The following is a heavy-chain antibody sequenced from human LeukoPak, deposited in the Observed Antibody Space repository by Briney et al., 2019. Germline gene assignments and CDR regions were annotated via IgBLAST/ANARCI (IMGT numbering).Heavy chain of an antibody. D-gene: IGHD3-9*01. CDR1: GYTFSGYY. V-gene: IGHV1-2*02. CDR3: ARGGSLDYDILTGYNHPFDY. Sequence: GASVKVSCKASGYTFSGYYMHWVRQAPGQGLEWMGWINPNSGGTNYAQKFQGRVTMTRDTSISTAYMELSRLRSEDTAVYYCARGGSLDYDILTGYNHPFDYWGQGTLVTVSS. CDR2: INPNSGGT. J-gene: IGHJ4*02.